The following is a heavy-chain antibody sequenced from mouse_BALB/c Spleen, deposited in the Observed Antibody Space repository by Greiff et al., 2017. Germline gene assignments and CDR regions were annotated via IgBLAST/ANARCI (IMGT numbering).Heavy chain of an antibody. CDR3: VRDPDFDY. J-gene: IGHJ2*01. CDR2: IWTGGGT. CDR1: GFSLTSYD. V-gene: IGHV2-9-2*01. Sequence: VQVVESGPGLVAPSQSLSITCTVSGFSLTSYDISWIRQPPGKGLEWLGVIWTGGGTNYNSAFMSRLSISKDNSKSQVFLKMNSLQTDDTAIYYCVRDPDFDYWGQGTTLTVSS.